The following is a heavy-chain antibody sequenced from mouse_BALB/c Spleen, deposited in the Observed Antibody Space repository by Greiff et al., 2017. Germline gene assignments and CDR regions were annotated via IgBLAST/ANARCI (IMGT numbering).Heavy chain of an antibody. CDR2: ISDGGSYT. Sequence: EVQLQQSGGGLVKPGGSLKLSCAASGFTFSDYYMYWVRQTPEKRLEWVATISDGGSYTYYPDSVKGRFTISRDNAKNNLYLQMSSLKSEDTAMYYCARGHDYADYWGQGTTLTVSS. CDR3: ARGHDYADY. V-gene: IGHV5-4*02. D-gene: IGHD2-4*01. CDR1: GFTFSDYY. J-gene: IGHJ2*01.